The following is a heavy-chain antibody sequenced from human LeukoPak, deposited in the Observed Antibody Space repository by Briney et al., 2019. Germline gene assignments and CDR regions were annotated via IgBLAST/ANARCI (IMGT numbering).Heavy chain of an antibody. Sequence: SQTLSLTCTVSGGSISSGGYYWSWIRQHPGKGLEWIGYIYYSGSTNYNPSLKSRVTISVDKSKNQFSLKLSSVTAADTAVYYCARTGHYYDSSGYYYFDYWGQGTLVTVSS. J-gene: IGHJ4*02. D-gene: IGHD3-22*01. V-gene: IGHV4-31*03. CDR2: IYYSGST. CDR3: ARTGHYYDSSGYYYFDY. CDR1: GGSISSGGYY.